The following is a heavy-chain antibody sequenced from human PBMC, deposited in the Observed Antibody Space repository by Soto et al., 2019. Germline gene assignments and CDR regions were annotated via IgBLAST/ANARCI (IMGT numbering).Heavy chain of an antibody. J-gene: IGHJ6*02. CDR1: VFTCSSYA. V-gene: IGHV3-30-3*01. CDR2: ISYDGSNK. Sequence: GALRLSGAASVFTCSSYAMHRVRQGPGKGLEWVAVISYDGSNKYYADSVKGRFTISRDNSKNTLYLQMNSLRAEDTAVYYCARDCTNGVCYTPYYYYYYGMDVWGQGTTVTVSS. D-gene: IGHD2-8*01. CDR3: ARDCTNGVCYTPYYYYYYGMDV.